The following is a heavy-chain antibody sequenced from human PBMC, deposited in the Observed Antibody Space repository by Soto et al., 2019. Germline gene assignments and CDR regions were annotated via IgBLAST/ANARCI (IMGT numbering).Heavy chain of an antibody. CDR1: GGSISSYY. J-gene: IGHJ5*02. V-gene: IGHV4-59*08. D-gene: IGHD2-21*02. Sequence: PSETLSLTCTVSGGSISSYYWSWIRQPPGKGLEWIGYIYYSGSTNYNPSLKSRVTISVDTSKNQFSLKLSLKLSSVTAADTAVYYCARHPSDFWFDPWGQGTLVTVSS. CDR2: IYYSGST. CDR3: ARHPSDFWFDP.